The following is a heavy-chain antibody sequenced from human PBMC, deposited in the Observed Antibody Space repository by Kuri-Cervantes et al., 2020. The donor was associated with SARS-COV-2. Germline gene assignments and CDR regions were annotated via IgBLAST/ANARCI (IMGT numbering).Heavy chain of an antibody. CDR2: IYHSGST. CDR3: ARVDELGPGNWYFDP. Sequence: SETLSLTCAVSGGSISSGGYSWSWIRQPPGKGLEWIGYIYHSGSTSYNPSLKSRVTISVDRSKNQFSLKLSSMTAADTAVYYYARVDELGPGNWYFDPWGRGTLVTVSS. V-gene: IGHV4-30-2*01. J-gene: IGHJ2*01. D-gene: IGHD7-27*01. CDR1: GGSISSGGYS.